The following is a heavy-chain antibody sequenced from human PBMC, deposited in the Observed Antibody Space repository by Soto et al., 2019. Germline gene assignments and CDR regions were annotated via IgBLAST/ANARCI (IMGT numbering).Heavy chain of an antibody. CDR3: ARGGRYCSGGSCYGWFDP. CDR2: ISATGGTV. Sequence: EVPLVESGGGLVQPGGSLRLSCVASGFTFSNYNMNWVRQTPGKGLEWISYISATGGTVHYADSVKGRFTISRDNAKNSLYLQMNSLRDEDTTVYYCARGGRYCSGGSCYGWFDPWGQGTLVTVSS. D-gene: IGHD2-15*01. V-gene: IGHV3-48*02. CDR1: GFTFSNYN. J-gene: IGHJ5*02.